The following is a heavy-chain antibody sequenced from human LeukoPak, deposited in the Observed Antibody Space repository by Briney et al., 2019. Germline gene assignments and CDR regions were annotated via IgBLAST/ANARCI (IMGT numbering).Heavy chain of an antibody. CDR3: AKGPYSNSPDYFDC. V-gene: IGHV3-30*02. J-gene: IGHJ4*02. Sequence: PGGSLRLSCAASGFTFSSYGMHWVRQAPGKGLEWGTFIRSDGGNKNYADSVKGRFPISRDNSKNTLYLQMNSLRPEDTAVYYCAKGPYSNSPDYFDCWGQGTLITVSS. D-gene: IGHD6-6*01. CDR1: GFTFSSYG. CDR2: IRSDGGNK.